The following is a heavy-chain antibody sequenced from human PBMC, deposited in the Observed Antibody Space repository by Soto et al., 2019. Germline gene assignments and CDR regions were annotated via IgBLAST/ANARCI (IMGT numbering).Heavy chain of an antibody. CDR2: INAGNGNT. CDR3: ARESRYCTTNSCSSQHAFDI. CDR1: GFTFTSYA. Sequence: GASVKVSCKASGFTFTSYAMHWVRQAPGQRLEWMGWINAGNGNTKYSQRFQGRVTITRDTSASTAYMELNSLRAEDTAVYSCARESRYCTTNSCSSQHAFDIWGQGTMVTVSS. V-gene: IGHV1-3*01. D-gene: IGHD2-2*01. J-gene: IGHJ3*02.